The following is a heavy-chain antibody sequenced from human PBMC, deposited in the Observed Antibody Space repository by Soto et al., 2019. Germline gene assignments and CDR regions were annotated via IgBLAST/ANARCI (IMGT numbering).Heavy chain of an antibody. Sequence: QVQLVQSGAEVKKPGASVKVSCKASGYTFTSYAMHWVRQAPGQRLEWMRWINAGNGNTKYSQKLQGRVTITRDTAASTAYMELSSLRSEDTAVYYCARELFGQQLGNWFDPWGQGTLVTVSS. CDR1: GYTFTSYA. D-gene: IGHD6-13*01. CDR3: ARELFGQQLGNWFDP. V-gene: IGHV1-3*01. J-gene: IGHJ5*02. CDR2: INAGNGNT.